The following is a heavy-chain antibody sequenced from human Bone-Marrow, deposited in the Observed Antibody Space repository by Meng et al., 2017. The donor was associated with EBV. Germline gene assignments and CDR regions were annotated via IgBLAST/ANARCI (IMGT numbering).Heavy chain of an antibody. V-gene: IGHV4-59*01. D-gene: IGHD1-26*01. CDR2: IYYSGST. CDR3: ASGSGSYGFDY. Sequence: QVQLQESGPGLVKPSEXLSLTCTVSGGSISSYYWSWIRQPPGKGLEWIGYIYYSGSTNYNPSLKSRVTISVDTSKNQFSLKLSSVTAADTAVYYCASGSGSYGFDYWGQGTLVTVSS. J-gene: IGHJ4*02. CDR1: GGSISSYY.